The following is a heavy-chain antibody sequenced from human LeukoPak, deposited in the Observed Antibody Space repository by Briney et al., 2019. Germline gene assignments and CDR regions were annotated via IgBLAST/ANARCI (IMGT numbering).Heavy chain of an antibody. CDR2: IYHSGST. CDR1: GGSISSGGYS. J-gene: IGHJ3*02. Sequence: SETLSLTCAVSGGSISSGGYSWSWIRQPLGKGLEWIGYIYHSGSTYYNPSLKSRVTISVDRSKNQFSLKLSSVTAADTAVYYCAASRRGSGKNAFDIWGQGTMVTVSS. V-gene: IGHV4-30-2*01. D-gene: IGHD3-10*01. CDR3: AASRRGSGKNAFDI.